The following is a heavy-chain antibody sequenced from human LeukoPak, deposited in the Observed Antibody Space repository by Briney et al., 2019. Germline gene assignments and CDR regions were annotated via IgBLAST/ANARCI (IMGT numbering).Heavy chain of an antibody. Sequence: GGSLRLSCAASGFTFSSYWMSWVRQAPGKGLEWVANIKQDGSEKYYVDSVKGRFTISRDNAKNSLYLQMNSLRAEDTAVYYCARGHYYGSGELDYWGQGTLVTVSS. CDR2: IKQDGSEK. D-gene: IGHD3-10*01. CDR1: GFTFSSYW. V-gene: IGHV3-7*01. J-gene: IGHJ4*02. CDR3: ARGHYYGSGELDY.